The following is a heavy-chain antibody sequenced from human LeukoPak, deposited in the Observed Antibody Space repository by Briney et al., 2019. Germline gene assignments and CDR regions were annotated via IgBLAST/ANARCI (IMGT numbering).Heavy chain of an antibody. V-gene: IGHV4-59*08. CDR3: ARWYSSGWAFDY. Sequence: PSETLSLTCTVSGSSISTYYWSWIRQPPGPGLEWIGYIYYSGSTNYNPSLKSRVTISVDTSKNQFSLKLSSVTAADTAVYYCARWYSSGWAFDYWGQGTLVTVSS. CDR1: GSSISTYY. D-gene: IGHD6-19*01. J-gene: IGHJ4*02. CDR2: IYYSGST.